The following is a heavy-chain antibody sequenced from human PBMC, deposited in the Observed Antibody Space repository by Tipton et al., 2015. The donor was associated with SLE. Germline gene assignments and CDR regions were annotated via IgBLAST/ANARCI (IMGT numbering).Heavy chain of an antibody. J-gene: IGHJ4*02. CDR2: IYYSGTT. Sequence: TLSLTCTVSGGSISTYYWSWIRQPPKQGLEWIGWIYYSGTTSYNSSLKSRVTISVDSAKNQFSLKVSSVTAADTAVYFCARDDFWSGLDYWGQGALVTVSS. D-gene: IGHD3-3*01. V-gene: IGHV4-59*01. CDR3: ARDDFWSGLDY. CDR1: GGSISTYY.